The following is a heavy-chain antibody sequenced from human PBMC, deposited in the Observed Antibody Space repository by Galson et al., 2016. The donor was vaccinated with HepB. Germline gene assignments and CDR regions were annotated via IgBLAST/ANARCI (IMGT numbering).Heavy chain of an antibody. CDR1: GFTVSRNY. Sequence: SLRLSCAASGFTVSRNYMSWVRQAPGKGLECVSVIYSGGNTYYAASVKGRFTISRDNSKNALYLQMNNLRAEYTAVYSCARKTDTAAPGDYWGQGTLVTVSS. V-gene: IGHV3-66*01. J-gene: IGHJ4*02. CDR3: ARKTDTAAPGDY. CDR2: IYSGGNT. D-gene: IGHD5-18*01.